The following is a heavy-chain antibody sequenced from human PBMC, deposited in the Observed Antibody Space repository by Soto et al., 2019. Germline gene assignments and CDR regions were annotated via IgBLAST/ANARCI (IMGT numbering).Heavy chain of an antibody. D-gene: IGHD3-16*02. CDR2: IYWDNDK. Sequence: SGPTLVNPTAPLTLTCTFSGFSLIPVGVGVGWIRQPPGKALEWVAVIYWDNDKRYNPSLNSRLSITKDTSRNQVVLTMTNMDTVDTGTYFCAHLTITYGGVIGLDAFDTWGQGTLVTVSS. CDR3: AHLTITYGGVIGLDAFDT. V-gene: IGHV2-5*02. CDR1: GFSLIPVGVG. J-gene: IGHJ3*02.